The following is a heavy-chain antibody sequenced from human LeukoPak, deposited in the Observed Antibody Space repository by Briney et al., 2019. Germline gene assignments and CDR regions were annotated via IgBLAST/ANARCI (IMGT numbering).Heavy chain of an antibody. Sequence: KASETLSLTCAVYGGSFSGYYWSWIRQPPGKGLEWIGEINHSGSTNYNPSLKSRVTISVDTSKNQFSLKLSSVTAADTAVYYCARGRYFHTADFDYWGQGTLVAVSS. CDR1: GGSFSGYY. J-gene: IGHJ4*02. D-gene: IGHD2/OR15-2a*01. CDR3: ARGRYFHTADFDY. CDR2: INHSGST. V-gene: IGHV4-34*01.